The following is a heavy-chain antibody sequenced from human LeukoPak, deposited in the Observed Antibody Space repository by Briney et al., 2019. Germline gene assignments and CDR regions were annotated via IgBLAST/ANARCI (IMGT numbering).Heavy chain of an antibody. CDR2: MSWNSGSI. Sequence: GGSLRLSCAAPGFTFDDYAMHWVRQAPGKGLEWVSGMSWNSGSIGYADSVKGRFTISRDNAKNSLYLQMNSLRAEDTALYYCAKDSGYYPQYYFDYWGQGTLVTVSS. D-gene: IGHD3-22*01. J-gene: IGHJ4*02. CDR3: AKDSGYYPQYYFDY. CDR1: GFTFDDYA. V-gene: IGHV3-9*01.